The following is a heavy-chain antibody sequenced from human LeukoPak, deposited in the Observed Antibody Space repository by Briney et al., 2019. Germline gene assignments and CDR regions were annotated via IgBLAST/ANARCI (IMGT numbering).Heavy chain of an antibody. CDR3: ARTHYYGSGTLG. D-gene: IGHD3-10*01. J-gene: IGHJ4*02. CDR2: IYHSGST. CDR1: GYSISSGYY. V-gene: IGHV4-38-2*01. Sequence: SETLSLTCAVSGYSISSGYYWGWIRQPPVKGLEWIGSIYHSGSTYYNPSLKSRVTISVDTSKNQFSLKLSSVTAADTAVYYCARTHYYGSGTLGWGQGTLVTVSS.